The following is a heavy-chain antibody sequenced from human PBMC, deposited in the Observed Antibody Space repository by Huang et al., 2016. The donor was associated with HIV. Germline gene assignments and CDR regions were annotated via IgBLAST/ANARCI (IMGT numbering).Heavy chain of an antibody. CDR3: AKGRRAFDV. CDR2: LSPFASKS. Sequence: EVQLVQSGAEVKKPGESLKISCTGSGYSFSIYWIAWVRQMPGKGLEWMRILSPFASKSTYSPSFEGHVSISVDKSINTVYLHWSSLKASDTAIYYCAKGRRAFDVWGQGTWVTVSS. CDR1: GYSFSIYW. V-gene: IGHV5-51*03. J-gene: IGHJ3*01.